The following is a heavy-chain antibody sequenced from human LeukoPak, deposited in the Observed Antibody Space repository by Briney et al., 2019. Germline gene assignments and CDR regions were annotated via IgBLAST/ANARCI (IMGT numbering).Heavy chain of an antibody. V-gene: IGHV4-61*08. J-gene: IGHJ5*02. CDR2: IYYSGST. Sequence: PSETLSLTCTVSGGSISSGGYYWSWIRQHPGKGLEWIGYIYYSGSTNYNPSLKSRVTISVDTSKNQFSLKLSSVTAADTAVYYCARSATAAAWDWFDPWGQGTLVTVSS. D-gene: IGHD6-13*01. CDR3: ARSATAAAWDWFDP. CDR1: GGSISSGGYY.